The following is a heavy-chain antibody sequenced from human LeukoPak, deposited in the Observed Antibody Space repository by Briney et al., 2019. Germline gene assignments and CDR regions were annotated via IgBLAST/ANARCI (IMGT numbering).Heavy chain of an antibody. CDR1: GFTFSSYT. D-gene: IGHD5-24*01. J-gene: IGHJ4*02. V-gene: IGHV3-48*04. CDR2: ISSRSTI. Sequence: PGGSLRLSCAASGFTFSSYTMNWVRQAPGKGLEWISYISSRSTISYADSVKGRFTISRDNAKNSLYLQMNSLRVEDTAIYYCASGDGYNNDYWGQGTLVTVSS. CDR3: ASGDGYNNDY.